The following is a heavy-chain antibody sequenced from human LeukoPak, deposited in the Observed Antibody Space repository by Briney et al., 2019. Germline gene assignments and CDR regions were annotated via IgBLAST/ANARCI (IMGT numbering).Heavy chain of an antibody. D-gene: IGHD3-22*01. J-gene: IGHJ3*02. CDR2: ISANGGGT. Sequence: GGSLRLSCAASGFTFSNYAMSWVRQAPGKGLEWVSAISANGGGTYYADSVKGRFTISRDNSKNTLYLQMNSLRAEDTAVYYCAKRTDTSGNRGGALDIWGQGTMVAVSS. CDR3: AKRTDTSGNRGGALDI. V-gene: IGHV3-23*01. CDR1: GFTFSNYA.